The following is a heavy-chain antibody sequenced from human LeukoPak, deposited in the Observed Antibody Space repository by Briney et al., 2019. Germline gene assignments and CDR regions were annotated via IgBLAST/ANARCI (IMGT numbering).Heavy chain of an antibody. D-gene: IGHD3-10*01. V-gene: IGHV3-43*02. CDR2: ISGDGGIT. CDR3: AKNRGRGRPGGGDYYYYGMDV. Sequence: TGGSLRLSCAASGFTFDDYAMHWVRQAPGKGLEWVSLISGDGGITYYADSVKGRFTISRDNSKNFLLLQMNSLRTEDTALYYCAKNRGRGRPGGGDYYYYGMDVWGQGTTVTVSS. J-gene: IGHJ6*02. CDR1: GFTFDDYA.